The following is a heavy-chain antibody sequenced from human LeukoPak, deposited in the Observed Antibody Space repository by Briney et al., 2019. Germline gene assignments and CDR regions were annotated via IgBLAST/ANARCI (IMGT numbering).Heavy chain of an antibody. J-gene: IGHJ4*02. CDR3: ARDPRYYDILTGTFDY. Sequence: GGSLRLSCAASGFTFSDYYVSWIRQAPGKGLEWVSYISSSGSTIYYADSVKGRFTISRDNAKNSLYLQMNSLRAEDTAVYYCARDPRYYDILTGTFDYWGQGTLVTVSS. CDR2: ISSSGSTI. CDR1: GFTFSDYY. V-gene: IGHV3-11*01. D-gene: IGHD3-9*01.